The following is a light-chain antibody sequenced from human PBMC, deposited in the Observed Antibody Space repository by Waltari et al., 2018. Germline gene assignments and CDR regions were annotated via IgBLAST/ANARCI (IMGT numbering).Light chain of an antibody. J-gene: IGKJ5*01. V-gene: IGKV1-NL1*01. Sequence: DIQMTQSPSSLSASVGNRVTITCRASPGISNSLAWYQQKPGKAPKLLVYAASRLESGVPSRFSGSGSGTEYTLTISSLQPEDFATYYCQQYYNTPRITVGQGTRLEIK. CDR1: PGISNS. CDR2: AAS. CDR3: QQYYNTPRIT.